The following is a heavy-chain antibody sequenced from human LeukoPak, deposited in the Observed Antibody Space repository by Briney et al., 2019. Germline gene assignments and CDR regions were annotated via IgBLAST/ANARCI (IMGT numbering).Heavy chain of an antibody. V-gene: IGHV1-18*04. CDR1: GYIFTGYH. CDR2: ISAYSGNT. Sequence: ASVKVTCKASGYIFTGYHIHWVRQAPGQGLEWMGWISAYSGNTNYAQKLQGRVTMTTDTSTSTAYMELRSLRSDDTAVYYCARAYYDSTGYSDYWGQGTLVTVSS. J-gene: IGHJ4*02. CDR3: ARAYYDSTGYSDY. D-gene: IGHD3-22*01.